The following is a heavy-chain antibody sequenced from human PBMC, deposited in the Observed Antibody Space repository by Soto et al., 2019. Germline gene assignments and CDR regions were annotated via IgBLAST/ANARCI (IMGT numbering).Heavy chain of an antibody. V-gene: IGHV1-2*04. Sequence: ASVKVSCKASGYTFTGYYMHWVRQAPGQGLEWMGWINPNSGGTNYAQKFQGWVTMTRDTSISTAYMELSRLRSDDTAVYYCARDLFPVHRGTGDYWGQGTLVTVSS. D-gene: IGHD3-16*01. CDR1: GYTFTGYY. CDR3: ARDLFPVHRGTGDY. CDR2: INPNSGGT. J-gene: IGHJ4*02.